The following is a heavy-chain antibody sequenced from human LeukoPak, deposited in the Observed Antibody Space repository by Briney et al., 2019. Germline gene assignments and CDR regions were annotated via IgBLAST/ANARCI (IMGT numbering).Heavy chain of an antibody. V-gene: IGHV1-2*02. D-gene: IGHD7-27*01. J-gene: IGHJ3*02. CDR3: ARDRGNWGGRDAFDI. CDR2: INPNSGGT. Sequence: GASVKVSCKASGYTFTGYYMHWVRQAPGQGLEWMGWINPNSGGTNYAKKFQGRVTMTRDTSISTAYMELSRLRSDDTAVYYCARDRGNWGGRDAFDIWGQGTMVTVSS. CDR1: GYTFTGYY.